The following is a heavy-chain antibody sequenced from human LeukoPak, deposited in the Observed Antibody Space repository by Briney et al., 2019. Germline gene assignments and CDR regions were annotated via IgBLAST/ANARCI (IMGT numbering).Heavy chain of an antibody. D-gene: IGHD3-3*01. Sequence: GGSLRLSCAASGFAFSSYGMHWVRQAPGKGLEWVAFIRYDGSNKYYADSVKGRFTISRHNAKNSLYLQMNSLRVEDTALYYCARGGRITIFGVGTFDYWGQGTLVTVSS. CDR3: ARGGRITIFGVGTFDY. V-gene: IGHV3-30*02. CDR1: GFAFSSYG. J-gene: IGHJ4*02. CDR2: IRYDGSNK.